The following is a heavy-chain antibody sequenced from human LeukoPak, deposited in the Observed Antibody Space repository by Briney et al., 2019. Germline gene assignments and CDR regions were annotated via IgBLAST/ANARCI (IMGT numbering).Heavy chain of an antibody. CDR1: GFTFSSYE. J-gene: IGHJ3*02. CDR2: ISSSGSTT. CDR3: ARDSGSGWTPAESAFDI. D-gene: IGHD2-15*01. V-gene: IGHV3-48*03. Sequence: GGSLRLSCAASGFTFSSYEMNWVRQAPGKGLEWVSYISSSGSTTYYADSVKGRFTISRDNAKNSLYLQMNSLRAEDTAVYYCARDSGSGWTPAESAFDIWGQGTMVTVS.